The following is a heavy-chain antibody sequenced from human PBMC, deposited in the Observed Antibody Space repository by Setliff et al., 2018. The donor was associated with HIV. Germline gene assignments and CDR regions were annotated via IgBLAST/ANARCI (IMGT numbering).Heavy chain of an antibody. CDR3: ARHRDPPGTSWIYYYYYMDL. Sequence: PSETLSLTCAVYGVSFTGHYWSWIRQPPGKGLEWIGSIYDSGSTSYNPSLSSRLTISVDTSKNQVSLRLSSATAADTGVYYCARHRDPPGTSWIYYYYYMDLWGEGTTVTVSS. CDR2: IYDSGST. CDR1: GVSFTGHY. V-gene: IGHV4-34*01. D-gene: IGHD6-13*01. J-gene: IGHJ6*03.